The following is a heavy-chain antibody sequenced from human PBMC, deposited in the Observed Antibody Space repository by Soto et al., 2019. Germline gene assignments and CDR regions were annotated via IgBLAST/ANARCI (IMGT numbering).Heavy chain of an antibody. Sequence: EVQLVESGGGLVQPGGSLRLSGAASGFTFSSYEMNWVRQAPGKGLEWVSYISSSGRTIYYADSVKGRFTISRDNAKNSLYLQMNSLRAEDTAVYYCARSGYNWNDGARGYFDYWGQGTLVTVSS. CDR3: ARSGYNWNDGARGYFDY. CDR2: ISSSGRTI. CDR1: GFTFSSYE. V-gene: IGHV3-48*03. J-gene: IGHJ4*02. D-gene: IGHD1-20*01.